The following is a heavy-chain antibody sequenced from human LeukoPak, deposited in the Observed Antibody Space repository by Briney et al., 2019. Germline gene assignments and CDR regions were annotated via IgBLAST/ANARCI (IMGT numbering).Heavy chain of an antibody. CDR2: IIPILGIA. CDR1: GGTFSSYT. Sequence: GASVKVSCKXSGGTFSSYTISWVRQAPGQGLEWMGRIIPILGIANYAQKFQGRVTITADKSTSTAYMELSSLRSEYTAVYYCARDRYYDSSGYYYVWFDPWGQGTLVTVSS. J-gene: IGHJ5*02. V-gene: IGHV1-69*04. D-gene: IGHD3-22*01. CDR3: ARDRYYDSSGYYYVWFDP.